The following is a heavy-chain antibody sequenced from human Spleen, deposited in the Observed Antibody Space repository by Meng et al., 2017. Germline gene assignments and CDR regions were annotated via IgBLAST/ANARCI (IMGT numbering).Heavy chain of an antibody. Sequence: SCAASGFTFSSYAMHWVRQAPGKGLEWVAVISYDGSNKYYADSVKGRFTISRDNSKNTLYLQMNSLRAEDTAVYYCARIAVAGSRAWYYFDYWGQGTLVTVSS. D-gene: IGHD6-19*01. CDR1: GFTFSSYA. CDR3: ARIAVAGSRAWYYFDY. V-gene: IGHV3-30*01. J-gene: IGHJ4*02. CDR2: ISYDGSNK.